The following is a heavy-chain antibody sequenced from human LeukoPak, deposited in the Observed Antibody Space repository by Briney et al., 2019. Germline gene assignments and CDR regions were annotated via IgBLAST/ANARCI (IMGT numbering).Heavy chain of an antibody. CDR2: INHSGST. Sequence: PSETLSLTCAVYGGSFSGYYWSWIRQPPGKGLEWIGEINHSGSTNYNPSLKSRVTISVDTSKNQFSLKLSSVTAADTAVYYCARRKQAGDQRKRGVVAATGEFDPWGQGPLVTVSS. D-gene: IGHD2-15*01. J-gene: IGHJ5*02. CDR1: GGSFSGYY. CDR3: ARRKQAGDQRKRGVVAATGEFDP. V-gene: IGHV4-34*01.